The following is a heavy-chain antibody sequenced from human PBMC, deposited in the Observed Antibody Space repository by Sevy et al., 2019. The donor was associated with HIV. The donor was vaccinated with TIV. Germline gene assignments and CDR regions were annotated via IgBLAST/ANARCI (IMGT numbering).Heavy chain of an antibody. V-gene: IGHV1-69*13. D-gene: IGHD3-16*01. CDR3: ARDRDRGWFDP. J-gene: IGHJ5*02. CDR2: IIAVSGTT. Sequence: ASVKVSCKTSGGTFSGYAISWVRQAPGQGLEWMGGIIAVSGTTNYVGKFQGRLTITADVSTRTVYMELRSLKTEDTAIYYCARDRDRGWFDPWGQGTLVTVSS. CDR1: GGTFSGYA.